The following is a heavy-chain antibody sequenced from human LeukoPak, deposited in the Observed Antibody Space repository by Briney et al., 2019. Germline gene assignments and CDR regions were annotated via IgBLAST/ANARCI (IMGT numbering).Heavy chain of an antibody. Sequence: PSETLSLTCTVSGGSISSSSYYWGWIRQPPGKGLEWIGSIYYSGSTYYNPSLKSRVTISVDTSKNQFSLKLSSVTAADTAVYYCARVYYDSSRYLNFDYWGQGTLVTVSS. CDR3: ARVYYDSSRYLNFDY. CDR2: IYYSGST. V-gene: IGHV4-39*07. D-gene: IGHD3-22*01. J-gene: IGHJ4*02. CDR1: GGSISSSSYY.